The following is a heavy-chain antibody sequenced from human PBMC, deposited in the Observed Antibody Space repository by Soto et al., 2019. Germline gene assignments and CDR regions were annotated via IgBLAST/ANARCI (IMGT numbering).Heavy chain of an antibody. CDR2: ISDTGDST. CDR1: GFTFSTYA. V-gene: IGHV3-23*01. Sequence: GGSLRLSCTASGFTFSTYAMSWVRQAPGKGLNWVSGISDTGDSTYYEGSVKGRFTISRDNSKNTLYLQMDSLRAEDTALYYCAQEDGYNYPFYWGQGTLVTVSS. J-gene: IGHJ4*02. CDR3: AQEDGYNYPFY. D-gene: IGHD5-12*01.